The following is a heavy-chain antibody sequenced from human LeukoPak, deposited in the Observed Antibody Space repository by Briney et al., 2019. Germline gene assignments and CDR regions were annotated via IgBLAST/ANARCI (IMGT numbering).Heavy chain of an antibody. J-gene: IGHJ5*01. D-gene: IGHD4-17*01. V-gene: IGHV4-31*03. CDR3: ASHCTVTFNS. CDR1: GGSISSGGYY. CDR2: MYYSGST. Sequence: SETLSLTCTVSGGSISSGGYYWNWIRQHPGKGLEWIGYMYYSGSTYYNPSLKSRVIISVDTSTNQFSLKLSSVTAADTAVYYCASHCTVTFNSWGPGTLVTVSS.